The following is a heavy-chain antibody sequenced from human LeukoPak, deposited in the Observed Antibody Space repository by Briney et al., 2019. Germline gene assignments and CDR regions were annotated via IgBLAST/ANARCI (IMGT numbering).Heavy chain of an antibody. CDR1: GGSISSGGYY. D-gene: IGHD4-17*01. CDR3: ARDRGETTVTPGGLYYYYYGMDV. V-gene: IGHV4-31*03. J-gene: IGHJ6*02. CDR2: IYYSGST. Sequence: SETLSLTCTVSGGSISSGGYYWSWIRQHPGKGLEWIGYIYYSGSTYYNPSLKSRVTISVDTSKNQFSLKLSSVTAADTAVYYCARDRGETTVTPGGLYYYYYGMDVWGQGTTVTVSS.